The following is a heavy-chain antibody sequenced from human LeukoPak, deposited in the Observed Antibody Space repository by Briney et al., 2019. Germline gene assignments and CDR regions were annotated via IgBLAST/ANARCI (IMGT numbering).Heavy chain of an antibody. CDR1: GFTFSSYW. CDR3: ARVRCSGGSCYPYYYYYMDV. J-gene: IGHJ6*03. D-gene: IGHD2-15*01. Sequence: DPGGSLRLSCAASGFTFSSYWMHWVRQVPGKGLVWVSHIKSDGSSTNYADSVKGRFTISRDNAKNTLYLQMNSLRAEDTAVYYCARVRCSGGSCYPYYYYYMDVWGKGTTVTISS. V-gene: IGHV3-74*01. CDR2: IKSDGSST.